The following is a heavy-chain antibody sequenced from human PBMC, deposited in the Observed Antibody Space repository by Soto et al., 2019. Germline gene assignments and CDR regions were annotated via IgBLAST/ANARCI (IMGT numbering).Heavy chain of an antibody. Sequence: GGSLRLSCAASGITFSDYYMSWIRQAPGKGLEWVSYITSNGGYSNYADSVRGRFSISRDNAKNSLFLQMDSLRVEDTAVYYCVRELGGLDLWGQGTLVTVSS. CDR1: GITFSDYY. J-gene: IGHJ5*02. CDR2: ITSNGGYS. V-gene: IGHV3-11*06. CDR3: VRELGGLDL. D-gene: IGHD3-16*01.